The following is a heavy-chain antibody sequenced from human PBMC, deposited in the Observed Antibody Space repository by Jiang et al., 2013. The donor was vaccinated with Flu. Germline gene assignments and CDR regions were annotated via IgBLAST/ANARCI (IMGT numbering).Heavy chain of an antibody. D-gene: IGHD5-24*01. V-gene: IGHV5-51*01. J-gene: IGHJ4*02. Sequence: DTTYSPSFQGQVTISADKSINTAYLQWSSLRASDTAMYYCARPTDGYNFHWGQGTLVTVSS. CDR2: DT. CDR3: ARPTDGYNFH.